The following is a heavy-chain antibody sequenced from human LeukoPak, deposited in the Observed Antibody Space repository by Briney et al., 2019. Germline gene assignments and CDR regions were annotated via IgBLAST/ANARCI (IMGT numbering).Heavy chain of an antibody. CDR3: AHSGPTAYFDY. CDR2: IYYSGST. D-gene: IGHD2-15*01. CDR1: GGSISSYY. V-gene: IGHV4-59*01. Sequence: KTSETLSLTCTVSGGSISSYYWNWIRQPPGEGLEWIGYIYYSGSTNYNPSLKSRVTISVDTSKNQFSLKLSSVTAADTAVYYCAHSGPTAYFDYWGQGTLVTVSS. J-gene: IGHJ4*02.